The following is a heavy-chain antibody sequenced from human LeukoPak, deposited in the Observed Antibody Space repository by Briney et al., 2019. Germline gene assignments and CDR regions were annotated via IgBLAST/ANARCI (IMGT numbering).Heavy chain of an antibody. CDR3: AKGLYDILTGYYSTSDY. V-gene: IGHV3-23*01. J-gene: IGHJ4*02. D-gene: IGHD3-9*01. CDR2: ISGSGGTI. CDR1: GFTFISYA. Sequence: GGSLRLSCAASGFTFISYAMSWVRQAPGKGLEWVSIISGSGGTIYYADSVKGRFTISRDNSKNTLYLQMNSLRAEDTAVYYCAKGLYDILTGYYSTSDYWGQGTLVTVSS.